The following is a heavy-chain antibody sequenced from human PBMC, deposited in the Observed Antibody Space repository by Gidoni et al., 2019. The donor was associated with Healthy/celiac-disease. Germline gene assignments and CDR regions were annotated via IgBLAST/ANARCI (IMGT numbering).Heavy chain of an antibody. V-gene: IGHV1-69*01. CDR2: IIPIFGTA. Sequence: QVQLVQSGAEVKKPGSSVKVSCKASGGTFSSYAISWVRQAPGQGLEWMGGIIPIFGTANYAQKFQGRVTITADESTSTAYMELSSLRSEDTAVYYCARPVTGTTGGYYYYGMDVWGQGTTVTVSS. CDR1: GGTFSSYA. D-gene: IGHD1-7*01. CDR3: ARPVTGTTGGYYYYGMDV. J-gene: IGHJ6*02.